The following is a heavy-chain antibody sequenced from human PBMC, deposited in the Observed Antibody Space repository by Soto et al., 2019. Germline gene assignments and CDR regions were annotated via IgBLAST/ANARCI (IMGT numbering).Heavy chain of an antibody. CDR1: GGTFSSYT. CDR3: ARGRGCSSTSCYDPYYYYYYYYMDV. D-gene: IGHD2-2*01. V-gene: IGHV1-69*02. J-gene: IGHJ6*03. CDR2: IIPILGIA. Sequence: QVQLVQSGAEVKKPGSSVKVSCKASGGTFSSYTISWVRQAPGQGLEWMGRIIPILGIANYAQKFQGRVTITADKSTSTADMELSSLRSEDTAVYYCARGRGCSSTSCYDPYYYYYYYYMDVWGKGTTVTVSS.